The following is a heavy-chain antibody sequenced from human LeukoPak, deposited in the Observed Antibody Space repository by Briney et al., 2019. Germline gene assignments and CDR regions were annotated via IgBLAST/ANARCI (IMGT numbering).Heavy chain of an antibody. V-gene: IGHV3-33*01. CDR2: IWYDGSKK. CDR1: GCTFSTYV. J-gene: IGHJ4*02. CDR3: PREMNYGDYFDY. Sequence: PGRSLRLSCAASGCTFSTYVMHWVRQAPGKGLEWVAVIWYDGSKKDYADSVKGRFTISRDHSKNTLYLQMTSLRAAATAVYYCPREMNYGDYFDYWGQGTLVTVSS. D-gene: IGHD4-17*01.